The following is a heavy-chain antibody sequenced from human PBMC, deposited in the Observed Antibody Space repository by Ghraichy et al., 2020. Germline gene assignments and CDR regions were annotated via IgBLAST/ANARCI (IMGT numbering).Heavy chain of an antibody. CDR2: INHSGST. V-gene: IGHV4-34*01. CDR3: ARGPKRENCSSTSCSFRSYYYYGMDV. D-gene: IGHD2-2*01. CDR1: GGSFRGYY. Sequence: SETLSLTCAVYGGSFRGYYWSWIRQPPGKGLEWIGEINHSGSTNYNPSLKSRVTISVDTSKNQFSLKLSSVTAADTAVYYCARGPKRENCSSTSCSFRSYYYYGMDVWGQGTTVTVSS. J-gene: IGHJ6*02.